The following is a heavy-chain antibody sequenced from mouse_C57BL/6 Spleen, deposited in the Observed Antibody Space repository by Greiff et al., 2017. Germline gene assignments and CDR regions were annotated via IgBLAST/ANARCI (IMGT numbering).Heavy chain of an antibody. CDR3: ARLTYDGYYYAMDY. CDR1: GYAFSSSW. Sequence: VQVVESGPELVKPGASVKISCKASGYAFSSSWMNWVKQRPGKGLEWIGRIYPGDGDTNYNGKFKGKATLTADKSSSTAYMQLSSLTSEDSAVYFCARLTYDGYYYAMDYWGQGTSVTVSS. J-gene: IGHJ4*01. D-gene: IGHD2-3*01. CDR2: IYPGDGDT. V-gene: IGHV1-82*01.